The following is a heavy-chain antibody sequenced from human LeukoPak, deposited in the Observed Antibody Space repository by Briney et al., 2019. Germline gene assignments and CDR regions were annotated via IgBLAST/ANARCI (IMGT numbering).Heavy chain of an antibody. Sequence: GGSLRLPCVASGFTFSSYAISWVRQAPGKGLEWVSGISGSGDSTYYADSAKGRFTISRDNSKNTLYLQMNSLRAEDTAVYYCARDLAVAGTDLEYWGQGTLVTVSS. J-gene: IGHJ4*02. D-gene: IGHD6-19*01. V-gene: IGHV3-23*01. CDR3: ARDLAVAGTDLEY. CDR2: ISGSGDST. CDR1: GFTFSSYA.